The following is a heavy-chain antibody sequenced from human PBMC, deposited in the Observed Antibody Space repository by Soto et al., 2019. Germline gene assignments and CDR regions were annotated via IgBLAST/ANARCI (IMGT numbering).Heavy chain of an antibody. V-gene: IGHV3-21*01. J-gene: IGHJ6*02. D-gene: IGHD4-17*01. CDR3: ARDRTTTVTTYYYYYGMDV. CDR2: ISSSSSYI. Sequence: EVQLVESGGGLVKPGGSLRLSCAASGFTFSSYSMNWVRQAPGKGLEWVSSISSSSSYIYYADSVKGRFTISRDNAKNSLYLQMTSLRAEDTAVYYCARDRTTTVTTYYYYYGMDVWGQGTTVTVSS. CDR1: GFTFSSYS.